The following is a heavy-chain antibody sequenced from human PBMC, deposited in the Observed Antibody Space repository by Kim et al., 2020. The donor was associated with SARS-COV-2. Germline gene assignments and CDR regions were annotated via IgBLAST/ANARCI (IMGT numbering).Heavy chain of an antibody. CDR2: IRGIGGFT. Sequence: GGSLRLSCAASGFTLSVNGMSWVRQAPGKGLEWVSDIRGIGGFTYYADSVKGRFTVSRDTSKNTLYLQMNSLRAEDTAVYYCAGHGSSSAWGQGTLVTVSS. CDR1: GFTLSVNG. D-gene: IGHD6-6*01. V-gene: IGHV3-23*01. J-gene: IGHJ4*02. CDR3: AGHGSSSA.